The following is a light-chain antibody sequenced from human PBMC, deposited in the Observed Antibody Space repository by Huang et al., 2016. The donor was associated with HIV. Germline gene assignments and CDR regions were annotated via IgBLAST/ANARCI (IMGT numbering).Light chain of an antibody. CDR1: QSVSRN. CDR2: AAS. Sequence: EIVMTQSPATLSVSPGERATLSCRASQSVSRNLAWYQQKPGQAPRLLIYAASTRASGIASRFTGSGSGSEFTLTSSNLQSEDFAVYSCHHGTFGQGTKVEVK. CDR3: HHGT. V-gene: IGKV3-15*01. J-gene: IGKJ1*01.